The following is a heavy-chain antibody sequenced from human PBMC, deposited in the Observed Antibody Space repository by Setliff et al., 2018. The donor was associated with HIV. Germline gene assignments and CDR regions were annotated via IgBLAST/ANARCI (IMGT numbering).Heavy chain of an antibody. Sequence: PGASLKISCAASVFTFNNYGMNWVRQAPGKGLEWVAFIRYDGSQKYYVDSVKGRFTISRDNSKNTLYLQMNSLRVEDTAVYYCAKDVCSGAYCYAYYYYGMDVWGQGTMVTVSS. J-gene: IGHJ6*02. D-gene: IGHD2-15*01. CDR3: AKDVCSGAYCYAYYYYGMDV. V-gene: IGHV3-30*02. CDR2: IRYDGSQK. CDR1: VFTFNNYG.